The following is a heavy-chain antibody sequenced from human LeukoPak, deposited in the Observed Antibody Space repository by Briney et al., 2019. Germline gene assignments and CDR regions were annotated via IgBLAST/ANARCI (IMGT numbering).Heavy chain of an antibody. D-gene: IGHD3-22*01. CDR2: IHPSGML. Sequence: SETLSLSCTVSGDSFNSDDQYWNWIRQSPGEGLEWIGSIHPSGMLYNNPTLESRVTMSRDTSKNQFSLNLNSVTAADTAVYFCSRGLDSRKLGYWGQGILVTVSS. CDR3: SRGLDSRKLGY. CDR1: GDSFNSDDQY. V-gene: IGHV4-31*03. J-gene: IGHJ4*02.